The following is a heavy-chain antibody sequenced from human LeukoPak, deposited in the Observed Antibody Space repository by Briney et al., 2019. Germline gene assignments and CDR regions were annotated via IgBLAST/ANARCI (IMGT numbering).Heavy chain of an antibody. CDR1: GFNVSTNY. D-gene: IGHD2-15*01. CDR2: MYGGGST. Sequence: GGSLRLSCAGSGFNVSTNYMSWVRQAPGKGLDWVSVMYGGGSTYYADSVKGRFTISRDNSNNTLYLQMNSLRAEDTAMYYCAKDIFDWGQGALVTVSA. V-gene: IGHV3-66*01. J-gene: IGHJ4*02. CDR3: AKDIFD.